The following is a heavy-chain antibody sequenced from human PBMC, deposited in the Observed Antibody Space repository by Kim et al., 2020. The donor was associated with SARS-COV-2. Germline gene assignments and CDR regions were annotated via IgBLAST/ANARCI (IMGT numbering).Heavy chain of an antibody. D-gene: IGHD3-10*02. Sequence: SETLSLTCAVYGGSFSGYYWSWIRQPPGKGLEWIGEINHSGSTNYNPSLKSRVTISVDTSKNQFSLKLSSVTAADTAVYYCARGGRPRHVYRPPDYWGQGTLVTVSS. CDR2: INHSGST. CDR3: ARGGRPRHVYRPPDY. CDR1: GGSFSGYY. J-gene: IGHJ4*02. V-gene: IGHV4-34*01.